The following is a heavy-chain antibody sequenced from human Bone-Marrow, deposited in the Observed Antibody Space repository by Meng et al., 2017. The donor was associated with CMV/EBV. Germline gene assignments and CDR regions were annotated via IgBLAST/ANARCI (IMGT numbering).Heavy chain of an antibody. V-gene: IGHV3-21*01. Sequence: CGFTCSGYNISWFRQAPGKRLEWFFSFSCCSSINYYAPSVKGRFAISRDTAKNSLSLQLNTLTAADTAVYYCARDPTVSTAASFDYWGQGTLVTVSS. D-gene: IGHD4-11*01. CDR3: ARDPTVSTAASFDY. CDR1: GFTCSGYN. CDR2: FSCCSSIN. J-gene: IGHJ4*02.